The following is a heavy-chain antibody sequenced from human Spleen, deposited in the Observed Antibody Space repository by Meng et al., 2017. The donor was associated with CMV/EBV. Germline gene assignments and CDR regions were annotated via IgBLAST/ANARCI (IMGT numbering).Heavy chain of an antibody. CDR3: ARGGDYGDFHDPFDY. Sequence: ASVKVSCKASGYTFTSYGISWVRQAPGQGLEWMGWISAPNGNPNYARKLQGRVTLTTDTSTSTAYMELRSLRSDDTAVYYCARGGDYGDFHDPFDYWGQGTLVTVSS. V-gene: IGHV1-18*01. J-gene: IGHJ4*02. D-gene: IGHD4-17*01. CDR1: GYTFTSYG. CDR2: ISAPNGNP.